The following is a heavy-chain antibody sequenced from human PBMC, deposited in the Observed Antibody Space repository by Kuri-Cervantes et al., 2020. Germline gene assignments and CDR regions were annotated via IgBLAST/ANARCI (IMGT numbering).Heavy chain of an antibody. CDR3: AKDGGSGYLSPMNY. V-gene: IGHV3-23*01. Sequence: GESLKISCAASGFTFSSYAMSWVRQAPGKGLEWVSAISGSGGSTHYADSVKGRFTISRDNSKNTLYLQMNSLRAEDTAVYYCAKDGGSGYLSPMNYWGQGTLVTVSS. CDR2: ISGSGGST. J-gene: IGHJ4*02. D-gene: IGHD5-12*01. CDR1: GFTFSSYA.